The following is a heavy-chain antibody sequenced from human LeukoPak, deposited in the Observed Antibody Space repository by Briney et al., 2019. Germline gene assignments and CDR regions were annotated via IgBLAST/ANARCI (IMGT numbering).Heavy chain of an antibody. CDR3: ARGYCTNGVCYTGYGMDV. CDR1: GFTFSSYD. V-gene: IGHV3-13*01. J-gene: IGHJ6*02. D-gene: IGHD2-8*01. Sequence: GGSLRLSCAASGFTFSSYDMHWVRQATGKGLGWVSAIGTAGDTYYPGSVKGRFTISRENAKNSLYLQMNSLRAGDTAVYYCARGYCTNGVCYTGYGMDVWGQGTTVTVSS. CDR2: IGTAGDT.